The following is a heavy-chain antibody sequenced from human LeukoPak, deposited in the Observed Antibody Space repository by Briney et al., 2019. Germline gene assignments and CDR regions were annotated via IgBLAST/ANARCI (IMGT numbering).Heavy chain of an antibody. Sequence: SETLSLTCTVSGGSIGSGSFYWTWVRQPAGEGLEWIGRVDSSGDTNYNPSLKSRVTISVDTSKNQFSLKLSSVTAADTAVYYCARIVDYYMDVWGKGTTVTVSS. CDR3: ARIVDYYMDV. J-gene: IGHJ6*03. CDR1: GGSIGSGSFY. V-gene: IGHV4-61*10. D-gene: IGHD1-26*01. CDR2: VDSSGDT.